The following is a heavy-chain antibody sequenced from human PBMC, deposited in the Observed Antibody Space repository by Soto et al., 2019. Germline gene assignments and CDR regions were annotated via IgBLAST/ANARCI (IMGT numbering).Heavy chain of an antibody. Sequence: QVQLMQSGAEVKKPGSSVKVSCKASGGTISTSAISWVRQAPGEGLEWVGGIMPVFATPDYAQKFQGRVTISADESTTTAYLELTSLTTDDTAVYYCARDKGRQQLGGNYYYILDVWGQGTAITVSS. CDR2: IMPVFATP. D-gene: IGHD3-3*02. V-gene: IGHV1-69*12. J-gene: IGHJ6*02. CDR3: ARDKGRQQLGGNYYYILDV. CDR1: GGTISTSA.